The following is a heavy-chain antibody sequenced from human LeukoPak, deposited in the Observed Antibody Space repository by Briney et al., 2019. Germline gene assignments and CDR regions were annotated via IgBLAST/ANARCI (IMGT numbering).Heavy chain of an antibody. Sequence: SETLSLTCTVSGGSISSSSYYWGWIRQPPGKGLEWIGSIYYSGSTYYNPSLKSRVTTSVDTSKNQFSLKLSSVAAADTAVYYCARHLWDDSSGYYSYYYMDVWGKGTTVTVSS. CDR3: ARHLWDDSSGYYSYYYMDV. J-gene: IGHJ6*03. CDR2: IYYSGST. D-gene: IGHD3-22*01. CDR1: GGSISSSSYY. V-gene: IGHV4-39*01.